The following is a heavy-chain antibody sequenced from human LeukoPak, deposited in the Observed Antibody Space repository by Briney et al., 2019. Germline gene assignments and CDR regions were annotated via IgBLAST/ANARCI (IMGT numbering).Heavy chain of an antibody. J-gene: IGHJ6*02. V-gene: IGHV5-51*01. CDR3: AVAGASTRYYYYGMDV. D-gene: IGHD5-12*01. CDR1: GYSFTSYW. CDR2: IYPGDSDT. Sequence: GESLKISCKGSGYSFTSYWIGWVRQMPGKGLEWMGIIYPGDSDTRYSPSFQGQVTISADKSISTAYLQWSSLKASDTAMYYCAVAGASTRYYYYGMDVWGQGTTVTVSS.